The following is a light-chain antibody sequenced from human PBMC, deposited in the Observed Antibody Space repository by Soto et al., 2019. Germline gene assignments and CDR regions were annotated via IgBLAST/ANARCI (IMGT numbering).Light chain of an antibody. CDR2: EVS. CDR3: TSYTSSSTYV. Sequence: QSVLTQPPSVSRSPGQSVTISCTGTSSDIGNYNRVAWYQQPPGTAPKLMIYEVSNRPSGVPDRFSGSKSGNTASLTISGLQAEDEADYYCTSYTSSSTYVFGTGTKVTVL. V-gene: IGLV2-18*02. CDR1: SSDIGNYNR. J-gene: IGLJ1*01.